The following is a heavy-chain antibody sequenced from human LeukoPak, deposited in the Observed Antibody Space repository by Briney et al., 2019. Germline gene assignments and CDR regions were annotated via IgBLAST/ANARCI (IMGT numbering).Heavy chain of an antibody. CDR3: ARDLFRKGAFDI. CDR2: IQYDGSKK. Sequence: GGSLRLSCVASGFTFSSNGMHWVRQAPGKGREWVTFIQYDGSKKYYADSVKGRFTISRDNSKNTLYLEMNSLRAEDTAVCYCARDLFRKGAFDIWGQGTMVTVSS. CDR1: GFTFSSNG. D-gene: IGHD2-21*01. V-gene: IGHV3-30*02. J-gene: IGHJ3*02.